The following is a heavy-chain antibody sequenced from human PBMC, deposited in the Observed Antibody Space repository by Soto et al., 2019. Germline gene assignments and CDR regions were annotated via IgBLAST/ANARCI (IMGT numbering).Heavy chain of an antibody. D-gene: IGHD2-2*01. CDR2: IWYDGSNK. Sequence: QVQLVESGGGVVQPGRSLRLSCAASGFTFSSYGLHWVRQAPGKGLEWVAVIWYDGSNKYYADSVKGRFTISRDNSKNTLYLQMNSLRAEATAVYYCARGRYCSSTSCNTYGMDVWGHGTTVTVSS. J-gene: IGHJ6*02. CDR1: GFTFSSYG. CDR3: ARGRYCSSTSCNTYGMDV. V-gene: IGHV3-33*01.